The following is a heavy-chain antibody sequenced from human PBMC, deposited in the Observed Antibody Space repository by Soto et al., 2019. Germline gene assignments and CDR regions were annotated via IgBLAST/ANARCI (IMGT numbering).Heavy chain of an antibody. CDR3: ARTPSTYYDFWSGPYGMDV. J-gene: IGHJ6*02. D-gene: IGHD3-3*01. CDR1: GGSISSGVYY. Sequence: SETLSLTCTVSGGSISSGVYYWSWIRQYPGKGLEWIGYIYYIGSTYYNPSLKSRVTISVDTSTSTAYMELRSLRSDDTAVYYCARTPSTYYDFWSGPYGMDVWGQGTTVTVSS. V-gene: IGHV4-31*03. CDR2: IYYIGST.